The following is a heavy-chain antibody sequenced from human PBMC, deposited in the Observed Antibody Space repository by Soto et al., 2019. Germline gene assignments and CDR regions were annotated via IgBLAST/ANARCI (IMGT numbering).Heavy chain of an antibody. CDR2: IKPGGSEK. Sequence: GGSLRLSCAASGFTFSSFWMSWVRQAPGKGLEWVANIKPGGSEKYYVDSVKGRFTISRDDTKNSLYLQMNSLRAEDTAVYYCARNPWGVAGTDYWGQGTLVTVSS. V-gene: IGHV3-7*01. J-gene: IGHJ4*02. CDR3: ARNPWGVAGTDY. CDR1: GFTFSSFW. D-gene: IGHD6-19*01.